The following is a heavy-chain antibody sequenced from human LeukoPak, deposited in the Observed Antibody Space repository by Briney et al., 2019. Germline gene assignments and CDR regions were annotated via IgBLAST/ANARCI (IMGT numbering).Heavy chain of an antibody. Sequence: KPSETLSLTCTVSGGSISSYYWSWIRQPPGKGLEWIGYIYYSGSTNYNPSLKSRVTISVDKSKNQFSLKLSSVTAADTAVYYCARTYGDYDGAFDIWGQGTMVTVSS. V-gene: IGHV4-59*12. D-gene: IGHD4-17*01. CDR2: IYYSGST. J-gene: IGHJ3*02. CDR1: GGSISSYY. CDR3: ARTYGDYDGAFDI.